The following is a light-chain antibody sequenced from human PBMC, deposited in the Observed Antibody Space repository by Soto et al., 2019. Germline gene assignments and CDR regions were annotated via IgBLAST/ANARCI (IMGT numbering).Light chain of an antibody. J-gene: IGLJ3*02. CDR3: SSYTNTGTFGV. CDR1: SSDVGGYNY. CDR2: DVS. Sequence: QAVVTQVASVSGSPGQSITISCTGTSSDVGGYNYVSWYQQHPGKAPKLMIYDVSSRPSGVSNRFSGSKSGNTASLTISGLQAEDEADYYCSSYTNTGTFGVFGGGTKLTVL. V-gene: IGLV2-14*01.